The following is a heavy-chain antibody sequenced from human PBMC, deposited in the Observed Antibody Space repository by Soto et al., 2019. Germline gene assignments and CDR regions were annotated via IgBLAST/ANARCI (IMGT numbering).Heavy chain of an antibody. Sequence: RGASLKISCKGSGYSFTSYWIGWVRQMPGKGLEWMGIIYPGDSDTRYSPSFQGQVTISADKSISTAYLQWSSLKASDTAMYYCARHGDRDPADRNDYYYYYMDVWGKGTTVTVSS. D-gene: IGHD2-2*01. CDR3: ARHGDRDPADRNDYYYYYMDV. CDR2: IYPGDSDT. J-gene: IGHJ6*03. V-gene: IGHV5-51*01. CDR1: GYSFTSYW.